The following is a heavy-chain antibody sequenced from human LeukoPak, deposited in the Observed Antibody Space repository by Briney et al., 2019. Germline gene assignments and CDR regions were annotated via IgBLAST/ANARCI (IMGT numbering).Heavy chain of an antibody. CDR1: GFTFSSYG. D-gene: IGHD3-10*01. V-gene: IGHV3-33*01. Sequence: HPGRSLRLSCAASGFTFSSYGMHWVRQAPGEGLEWVAVIWYDGSNKYYADSVKGRFTISRDNSKNTLYLQMNSLRADDTAVYYCARSPNYGSGRYYFDYWGQGTLVTVSS. CDR2: IWYDGSNK. CDR3: ARSPNYGSGRYYFDY. J-gene: IGHJ4*02.